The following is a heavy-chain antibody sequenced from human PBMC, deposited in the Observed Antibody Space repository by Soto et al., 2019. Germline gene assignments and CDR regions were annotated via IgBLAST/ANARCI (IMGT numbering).Heavy chain of an antibody. CDR3: AKVLQRGMDV. CDR2: VHPNSGGT. D-gene: IGHD2-15*01. Sequence: QVHLVQSGAEVKKPGASVKVSCKASGYTFSVYHMHWVRQAPGQGLEWMGWVHPNSGGTNYAQSFEGRVTMTRDTSINTAYMELSRLTSDDTAVYYCAKVLQRGMDVWGQGTTVTVSS. J-gene: IGHJ6*02. V-gene: IGHV1-2*02. CDR1: GYTFSVYH.